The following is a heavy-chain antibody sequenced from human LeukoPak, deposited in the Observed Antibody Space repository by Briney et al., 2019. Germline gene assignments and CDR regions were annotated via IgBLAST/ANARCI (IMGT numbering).Heavy chain of an antibody. V-gene: IGHV4-30-4*01. CDR2: IYYSGST. Sequence: SETLSLTCTVSGGSISSGDYYWSWIRQPPGKGLEWIGYIYYSGSTYYNPSLKSRVTISVDTSKNQFSLKLSSVTAADTAVYYCARADKIAAAAPFDPWGQGTLVTVSS. CDR3: ARADKIAAAAPFDP. CDR1: GGSISSGDYY. D-gene: IGHD6-13*01. J-gene: IGHJ5*02.